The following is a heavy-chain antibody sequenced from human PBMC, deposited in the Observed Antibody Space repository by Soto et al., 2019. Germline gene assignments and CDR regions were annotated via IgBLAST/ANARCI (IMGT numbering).Heavy chain of an antibody. D-gene: IGHD3-22*01. Sequence: ASVKVSCKASGYTFTSHGISWVRQAPGQGLEWMGWISTYNGNTNYAQKLQGRVAMTTDTSTSTAYMELRSLRSDDTAVYYCARTYYDSSGYSCYEYWGQGTRVTVSS. CDR1: GYTFTSHG. V-gene: IGHV1-18*01. CDR3: ARTYYDSSGYSCYEY. CDR2: ISTYNGNT. J-gene: IGHJ4*02.